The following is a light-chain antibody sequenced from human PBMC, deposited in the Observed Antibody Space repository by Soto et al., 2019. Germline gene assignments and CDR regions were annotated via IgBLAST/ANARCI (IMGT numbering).Light chain of an antibody. CDR3: QSYDSSLSGVV. J-gene: IGLJ2*01. CDR2: TNG. Sequence: QLVLTQPPSVSGAPGQRVTISCTGSSSNIGAGFDVHWYQLLPGTAPKLLFYTNGNRPSGVPDRFSGSKSGTSASLAITGLQAEDEADYYCQSYDSSLSGVVFGGGTKVTVL. CDR1: SSNIGAGFD. V-gene: IGLV1-40*01.